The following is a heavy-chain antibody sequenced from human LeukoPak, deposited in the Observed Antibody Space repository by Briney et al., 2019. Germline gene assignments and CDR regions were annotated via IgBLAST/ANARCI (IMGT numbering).Heavy chain of an antibody. CDR2: INHSGST. V-gene: IGHV4-34*01. CDR1: GGSFSGYY. D-gene: IGHD6-25*01. J-gene: IGHJ4*02. Sequence: PSETLSLTCAAYGGSFSGYYWSWIRQPPGKGLEWIGEINHSGSTNYNPSLKSRVTISVDTSKNQFSLRLTSVTAADTAIYYCARTARLPNSWGQGTLVTVSS. CDR3: ARTARLPNS.